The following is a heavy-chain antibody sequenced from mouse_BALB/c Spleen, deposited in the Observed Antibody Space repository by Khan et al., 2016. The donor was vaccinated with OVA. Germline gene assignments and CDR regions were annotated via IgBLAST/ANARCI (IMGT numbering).Heavy chain of an antibody. D-gene: IGHD2-14*01. V-gene: IGHV1-4*01. Sequence: VQLQQSGAELARPGASVKMSCKASGYTFTSYTIHWIKQRPGQGLEWIGFINPSSAYTNYNQNFKDKATLTADKSSTTAYMQLSSLTADDSAVYYCARDGAYYRNDGWCAYWGQGTLVTVSA. CDR2: INPSSAYT. J-gene: IGHJ3*01. CDR3: ARDGAYYRNDGWCAY. CDR1: GYTFTSYT.